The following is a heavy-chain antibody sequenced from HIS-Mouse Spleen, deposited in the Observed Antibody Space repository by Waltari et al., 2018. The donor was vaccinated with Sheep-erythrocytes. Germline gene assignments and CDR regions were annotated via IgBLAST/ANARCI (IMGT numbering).Heavy chain of an antibody. V-gene: IGHV4-39*07. J-gene: IGHJ4*02. CDR3: ARTEYAWNYGFDY. D-gene: IGHD1-7*01. Sequence: QLQLQESGPGLVKPSETLSLTCTVSGCSISSSRYYLGWIRQPPGKGLEWIGSIYYSGSTYYNPSLKSRVTISVDTSKNQFSLKLSSVTAADTAVYYCARTEYAWNYGFDYWGQGTLVTVSS. CDR2: IYYSGST. CDR1: GCSISSSRYY.